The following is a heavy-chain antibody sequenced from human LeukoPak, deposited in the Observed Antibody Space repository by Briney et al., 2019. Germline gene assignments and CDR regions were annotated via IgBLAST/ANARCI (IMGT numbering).Heavy chain of an antibody. CDR2: IYYSGST. Sequence: PSETLSLTCTVSGGSISSYYWSWIRQPPGKGLEWIGYIYYSGSTNYNPSLKSRVTISVDTSKNQFSLKLSSVTAADTAVYYCARDTTRYGMDVWGQGTTVTVPS. V-gene: IGHV4-59*01. D-gene: IGHD1-1*01. CDR1: GGSISSYY. CDR3: ARDTTRYGMDV. J-gene: IGHJ6*02.